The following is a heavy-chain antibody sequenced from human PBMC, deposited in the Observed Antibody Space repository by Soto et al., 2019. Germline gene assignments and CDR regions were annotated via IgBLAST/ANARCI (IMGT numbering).Heavy chain of an antibody. J-gene: IGHJ4*02. V-gene: IGHV1-3*01. D-gene: IGHD3-22*01. Sequence: ASVKVSCKASGYTFTSNAMHWVRQAPGQRLEWMGWINAGNGNTKYSQKFQGRVTITRDTSASTAYMELSSLRSEDTAVYYCARFPTEYYYDSSGYYFYYWGQGTLVTVSS. CDR2: INAGNGNT. CDR1: GYTFTSNA. CDR3: ARFPTEYYYDSSGYYFYY.